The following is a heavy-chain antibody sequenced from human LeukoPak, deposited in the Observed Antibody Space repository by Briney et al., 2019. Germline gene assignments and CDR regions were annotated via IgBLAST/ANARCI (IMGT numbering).Heavy chain of an antibody. CDR3: ERKAVGGAFDV. V-gene: IGHV6-1*01. CDR2: TYYRSKWYN. D-gene: IGHD6-19*01. J-gene: IGHJ3*01. CDR1: GDSVSRNSAA. Sequence: SQTLSLTCAISGDSVSRNSAAWTWIRQSPSRGLEWLGRTYYRSKWYNDYAVSVKSRIAINPDTSKNQFSLQLNSVTPEDTAVYCCERKAVGGAFDVWGQGTMVTVSS.